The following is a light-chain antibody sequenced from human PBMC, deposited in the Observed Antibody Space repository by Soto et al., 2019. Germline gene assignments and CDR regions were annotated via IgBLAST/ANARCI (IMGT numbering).Light chain of an antibody. V-gene: IGLV2-11*01. CDR1: SSDVGGYDY. J-gene: IGLJ2*01. Sequence: QSALTQPRSVSGSPGQSVTISRTGTSSDVGGYDYVSWYQQYSGKAPKLMIYDVSERPSGVPDRFSGSKSGNTASLTISGLQAEDEADYYCCSYAGTYTLFGGGTKVTVL. CDR3: CSYAGTYTL. CDR2: DVS.